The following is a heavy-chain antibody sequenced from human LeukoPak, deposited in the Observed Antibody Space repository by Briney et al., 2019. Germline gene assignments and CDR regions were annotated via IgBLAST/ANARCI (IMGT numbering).Heavy chain of an antibody. CDR2: IYYSGST. CDR1: GHSISSYY. Sequence: SGTLSLTCTVSGHSISSYYWSWIRQPPGKGLEWIGHIYYSGSTNYNPSLNSRVTISVDTSKNQFSLKLSSVTSADTAVYYCARESGKFDPWGQGTLVTVSS. J-gene: IGHJ5*02. CDR3: ARESGKFDP. D-gene: IGHD1-1*01. V-gene: IGHV4-59*01.